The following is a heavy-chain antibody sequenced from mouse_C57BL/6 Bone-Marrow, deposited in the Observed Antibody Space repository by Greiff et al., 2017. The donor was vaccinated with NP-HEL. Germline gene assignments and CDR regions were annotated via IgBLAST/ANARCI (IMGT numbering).Heavy chain of an antibody. V-gene: IGHV5-9-1*02. J-gene: IGHJ4*01. D-gene: IGHD2-13*01. CDR3: TGDFDGDYPDYYAMDY. CDR1: GFTFSNYA. Sequence: EVKLMESGEGLVKPGGSLKLSCAASGFTFSNYAMHWVRQTPEKRLEWVAYISSGGDYIYYADTVKGRFTISRDNASTTPYLQISSLKSEDPAMYYGTGDFDGDYPDYYAMDYWGQGTSVTVSA. CDR2: ISSGGDYI.